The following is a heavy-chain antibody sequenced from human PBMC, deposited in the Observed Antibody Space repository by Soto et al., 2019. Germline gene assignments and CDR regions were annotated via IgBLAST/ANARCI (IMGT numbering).Heavy chain of an antibody. CDR2: ISYDGSNN. CDR1: GFTFRNYG. V-gene: IGHV3-30*18. D-gene: IGHD6-13*01. J-gene: IGHJ6*02. CDR3: AKVIAAVTQYYYYDMDV. Sequence: PGGSLRLSCAASGFTFRNYGMHWVRQAPGKGLQWVAVISYDGSNNYYADSVKGRFTISRDNSKNTLYLQMNSLRTEDTAVYYCAKVIAAVTQYYYYDMDVWGQGTTVTVSS.